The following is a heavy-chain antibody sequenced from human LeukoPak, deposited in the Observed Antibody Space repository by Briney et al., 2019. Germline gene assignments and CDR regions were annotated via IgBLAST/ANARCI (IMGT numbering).Heavy chain of an antibody. V-gene: IGHV3-23*05. J-gene: IGHJ4*02. CDR2: IDKTTYPT. CDR3: AKFEGATIPGWFNDY. CDR1: EFIFSDYA. D-gene: IGHD6-19*01. Sequence: GGSLRLSCAASEFIFSDYAMGWVRQAPGKGLEWVSTIDKTTYPTFYADSVKGRFTISRDNSKNTLYLQMDSLRTEDTAVYFCAKFEGATIPGWFNDYWGQGILVTVSS.